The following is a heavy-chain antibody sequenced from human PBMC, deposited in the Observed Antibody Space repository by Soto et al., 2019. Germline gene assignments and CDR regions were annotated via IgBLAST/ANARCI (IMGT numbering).Heavy chain of an antibody. CDR3: AAGIAAAAWFDP. CDR1: GFTFTSSA. D-gene: IGHD6-13*01. CDR2: IVVGSGNT. V-gene: IGHV1-58*01. Sequence: QMPLVQSGPEVKKPGTSVKVSCKASGFTFTSSAVQWVRQARGQRLEWIGWIVVGSGNTNYAQKFQERVTITRDMSTSTAYMELSSLRSEDTAVYYCAAGIAAAAWFDPWGQGTLVTVSS. J-gene: IGHJ5*02.